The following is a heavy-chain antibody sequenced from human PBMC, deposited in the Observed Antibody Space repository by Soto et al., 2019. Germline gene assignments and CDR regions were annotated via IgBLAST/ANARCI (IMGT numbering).Heavy chain of an antibody. D-gene: IGHD6-6*01. Sequence: QVQLVESGGGVVQPGRSLRLSCAASGFTFSSYGMHWVRQAPGKGLEWVAVIWYDGSNKYYADSVKGRFTISRDNSKNTRYLQKNRLRAEATAVYYWASDLEQLVPWENSYYGMDVWGQGTTVTVSS. V-gene: IGHV3-33*01. CDR1: GFTFSSYG. CDR2: IWYDGSNK. CDR3: ASDLEQLVPWENSYYGMDV. J-gene: IGHJ6*02.